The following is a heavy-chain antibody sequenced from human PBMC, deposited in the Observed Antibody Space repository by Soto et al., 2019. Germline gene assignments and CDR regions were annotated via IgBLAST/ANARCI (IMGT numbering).Heavy chain of an antibody. J-gene: IGHJ4*02. D-gene: IGHD3-22*01. CDR1: GGSVSSGSYY. Sequence: PSETLSLTCTVSGGSVSSGSYYWNWIRQPPGKGLEWIGYIYYSGSTNYNPSLKSRVTISVDTSKNQFSLKLSSVTAADTAVYYCARGCYYDSSGYYYLDYWGQGTLVTVSS. CDR3: ARGCYYDSSGYYYLDY. CDR2: IYYSGST. V-gene: IGHV4-61*01.